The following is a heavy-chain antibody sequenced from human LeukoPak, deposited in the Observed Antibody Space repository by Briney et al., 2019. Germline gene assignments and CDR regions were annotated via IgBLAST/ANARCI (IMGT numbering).Heavy chain of an antibody. J-gene: IGHJ4*02. CDR2: ISGSGGST. CDR1: GFTFSSYA. D-gene: IGHD5-18*01. Sequence: GGSLRLSCAASGFTFSSYAMSWVRQAPGKGLEWVSTISGSGGSTYYADSVKGRFTISRDNFKNTLYLQMNRLRAEDTAVYYCAKGLGDTGNYWGQGTLVTVSS. V-gene: IGHV3-23*01. CDR3: AKGLGDTGNY.